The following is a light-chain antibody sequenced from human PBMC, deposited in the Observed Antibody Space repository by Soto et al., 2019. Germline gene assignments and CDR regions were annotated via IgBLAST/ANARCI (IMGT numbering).Light chain of an antibody. V-gene: IGKV1-5*01. J-gene: IGKJ1*01. CDR2: EAS. CDR1: QYIYSR. Sequence: DIQMTQSPSTLSASVGDRVTITCRASQYIYSRVAWYQQKPGKAPDRLIYEASSLQSGVPSRYSGSGSGTEFNITIRSLQPEGFATYNCQQYNGYPWTVGQRTKVEI. CDR3: QQYNGYPWT.